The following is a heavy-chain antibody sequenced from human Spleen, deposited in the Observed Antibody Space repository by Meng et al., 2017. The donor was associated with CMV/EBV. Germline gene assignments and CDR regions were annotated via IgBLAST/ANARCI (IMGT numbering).Heavy chain of an antibody. CDR1: GYNFTGYY. CDR3: ARVKRYCTGGSFSSTGYYGMDV. Sequence: ASVKVSCKASGYNFTGYYMHWVRQAPGQGLEWMGWINPNNGGTNYAQKLQGRVTMTGDTSITTAYMELSRLRSDDMALYYCARVKRYCTGGSFSSTGYYGMDVWGQGTLVTVSS. V-gene: IGHV1-2*02. CDR2: INPNNGGT. D-gene: IGHD2-15*01. J-gene: IGHJ6*02.